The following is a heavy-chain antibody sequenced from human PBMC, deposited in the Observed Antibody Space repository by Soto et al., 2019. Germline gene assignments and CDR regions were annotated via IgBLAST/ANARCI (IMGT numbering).Heavy chain of an antibody. CDR2: IYYTGST. V-gene: IGHV4-61*01. CDR1: GGSVNSDNFY. Sequence: LSLTCTVSGGSVNSDNFYWSWIRQPPGRGLEWIGYIYYTGSTNYNPSLKSRVTISIDTSRNQFSLKLSSVTAADTAVYYCAREFSNSPEAFDSWGQGSLVTVSS. D-gene: IGHD6-6*01. CDR3: AREFSNSPEAFDS. J-gene: IGHJ4*02.